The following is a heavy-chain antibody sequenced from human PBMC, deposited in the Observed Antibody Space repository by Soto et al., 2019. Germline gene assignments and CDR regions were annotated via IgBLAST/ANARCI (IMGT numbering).Heavy chain of an antibody. V-gene: IGHV3-30*18. CDR2: ISYDGSNK. CDR1: GFTFSSYG. J-gene: IGHJ4*02. CDR3: AKKLSVLVPAADY. Sequence: QVQLVESGGGVVQPGRSLRLSCAASGFTFSSYGMHWVRQAPGKGLEWVAVISYDGSNKYYADSVKGRFTISRDNSKNTLYLQMNSLRAEDTAVYYCAKKLSVLVPAADYWGQGTLVTVSS. D-gene: IGHD2-2*01.